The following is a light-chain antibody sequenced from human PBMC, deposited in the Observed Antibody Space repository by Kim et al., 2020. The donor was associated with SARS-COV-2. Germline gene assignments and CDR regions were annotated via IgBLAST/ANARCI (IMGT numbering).Light chain of an antibody. V-gene: IGKV3-15*01. CDR2: GAS. J-gene: IGKJ1*01. CDR1: QSVSSN. Sequence: VAPGERASLSCTASQSVSSNLAWYQQKPGQAPRLLISGASTRATGIPPRFSGRGSVTDFTLTISSVQSEDSAVYYCQQYDKWPRTFGQGTKVDIK. CDR3: QQYDKWPRT.